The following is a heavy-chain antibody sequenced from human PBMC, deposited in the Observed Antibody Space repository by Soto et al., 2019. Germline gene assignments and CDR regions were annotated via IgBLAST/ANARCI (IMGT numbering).Heavy chain of an antibody. CDR1: GGTFSRYT. V-gene: IGHV1-69*02. D-gene: IGHD2-21*01. CDR2: IIPIVDIP. CDR3: ASHFTGVLVRGTSPPGGDNYGWDV. Sequence: QVQLVQSGAEVKKPGSSVKVSCKASGGTFSRYTFTWVRQAPGQGLEWMGRIIPIVDIPNYAQNFQGRVTIPADKSTRPAYMERSSLKSDDTAVYYCASHFTGVLVRGTSPPGGDNYGWDVWGQGTTVSVS. J-gene: IGHJ6*02.